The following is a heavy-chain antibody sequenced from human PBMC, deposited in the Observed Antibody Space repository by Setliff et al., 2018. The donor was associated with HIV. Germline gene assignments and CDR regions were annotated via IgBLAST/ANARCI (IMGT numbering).Heavy chain of an antibody. CDR3: VGDDVGVIPGDAFDI. J-gene: IGHJ3*02. D-gene: IGHD3-10*01. CDR1: GFTFDSHS. Sequence: GGSLRLSCAASGFTFDSHSMNWVRQVPGRGLEWVSHITYDGNNIYYADSVKGRFTISRDNAKNSLSLQMNSLRAEDTAVYYCVGDDVGVIPGDAFDIWGRGTVVTVSS. CDR2: ITYDGNNI. V-gene: IGHV3-48*01.